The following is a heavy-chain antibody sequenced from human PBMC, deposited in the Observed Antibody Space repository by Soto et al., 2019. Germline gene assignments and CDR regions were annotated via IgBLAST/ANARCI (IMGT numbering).Heavy chain of an antibody. CDR3: ARLGTSYSSSPGGFDY. D-gene: IGHD6-6*01. CDR1: GGTFSSYA. Sequence: QVQLVQSGAEVKKPGSSVKVSCKASGGTFSSYAISWVRQAPGQGLEWMGGIIPIFGTANYAQKFQGRVTITADESTSTAYMELRSLRSEDTAVYYCARLGTSYSSSPGGFDYWGQGTLVTVSS. CDR2: IIPIFGTA. V-gene: IGHV1-69*01. J-gene: IGHJ4*02.